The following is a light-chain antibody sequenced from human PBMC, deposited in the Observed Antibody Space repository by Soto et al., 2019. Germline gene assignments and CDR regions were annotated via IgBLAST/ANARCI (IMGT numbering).Light chain of an antibody. Sequence: DIVMTQSPDSLAVSLGERATINCKSSQSLLYSSNYMNYLAWYQQKPGQPPKLLIYWASTRESGVPDRFSGSGSGTEFTLSISSLQAEDVAVYYCQQYYTTPWTFGQGTKVEIK. CDR2: WAS. J-gene: IGKJ1*01. CDR1: QSLLYSSNYMNY. CDR3: QQYYTTPWT. V-gene: IGKV4-1*01.